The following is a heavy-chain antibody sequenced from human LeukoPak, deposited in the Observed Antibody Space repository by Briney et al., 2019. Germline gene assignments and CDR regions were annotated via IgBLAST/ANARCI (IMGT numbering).Heavy chain of an antibody. CDR2: VIPIFGTA. CDR3: AIADCSSTSCYAQDNYYYYGMDV. V-gene: IGHV1-69*01. D-gene: IGHD2-2*01. J-gene: IGHJ6*02. CDR1: GGTFSSYA. Sequence: GSSVKVSCKASGGTFSSYAISWVRQAPGQGLEWMGGVIPIFGTANYAQKFQGRVTITADESTSTAYMELSSLRSEDTAVYYCAIADCSSTSCYAQDNYYYYGMDVWGQGTTVTVSS.